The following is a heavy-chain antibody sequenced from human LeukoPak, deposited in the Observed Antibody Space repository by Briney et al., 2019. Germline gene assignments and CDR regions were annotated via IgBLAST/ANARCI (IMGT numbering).Heavy chain of an antibody. D-gene: IGHD3-22*01. CDR3: ARAEYYDSSGYYLVEYYYYCYMDV. CDR1: GFTFSSYS. J-gene: IGHJ6*03. Sequence: GGSLRLSCAASGFTFSSYSMNWVRQAPGKGLEWVSSISSSSSYIYYADSVKGRFTISRDNAKNSLYLQMNSLRAEDTAVYYCARAEYYDSSGYYLVEYYYYCYMDVWGKGTTVTVSS. CDR2: ISSSSSYI. V-gene: IGHV3-21*01.